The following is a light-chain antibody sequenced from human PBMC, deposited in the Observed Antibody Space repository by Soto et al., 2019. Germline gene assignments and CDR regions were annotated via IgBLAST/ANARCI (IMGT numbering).Light chain of an antibody. CDR1: QSVDGY. J-gene: IGKJ5*01. CDR3: QQYPKWPQIT. Sequence: EVVTPRSPVTLSVSPVESSTLSCIASQSVDGYLAWYQTKPGQAPRLLIYGAYTRATGVTARFRGGGSGTEFTLTISRLQSEDSAVYYCQQYPKWPQITVGKGTQLEIK. CDR2: GAY. V-gene: IGKV3-15*01.